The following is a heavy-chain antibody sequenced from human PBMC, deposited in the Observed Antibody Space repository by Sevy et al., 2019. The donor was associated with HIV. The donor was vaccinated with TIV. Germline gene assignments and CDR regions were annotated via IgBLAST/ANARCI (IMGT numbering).Heavy chain of an antibody. CDR2: ISSGTSSI. V-gene: IGHV3-48*01. Sequence: GGSLRLSCAASGFTFSSYTMNWVRQAPGKGLEWVSYISSGTSSIYYADSVKGRFTISRDNVKNSLYLQMNSLRAEDTAVYYCARDGTSSWYGFDYWGQGTLVTVSS. J-gene: IGHJ4*02. CDR3: ARDGTSSWYGFDY. D-gene: IGHD6-13*01. CDR1: GFTFSSYT.